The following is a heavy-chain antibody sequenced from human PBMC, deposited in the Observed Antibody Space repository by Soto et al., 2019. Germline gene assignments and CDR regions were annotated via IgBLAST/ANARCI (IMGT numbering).Heavy chain of an antibody. J-gene: IGHJ5*02. CDR1: GGSFSVYY. Sequence: SPETLSLTCAPYGGSFSVYYWSWIRQPPGKGLEWIGEINHSGSTNYNPSLKSRVTISVDTSKNQFSLKLSSVTAADTAVYYCAKAYGVGGTRWFDPWGQGTLVTV. D-gene: IGHD1-26*01. V-gene: IGHV4-34*01. CDR2: INHSGST. CDR3: AKAYGVGGTRWFDP.